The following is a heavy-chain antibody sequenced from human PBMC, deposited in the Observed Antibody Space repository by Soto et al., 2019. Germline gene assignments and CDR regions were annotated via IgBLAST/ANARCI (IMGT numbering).Heavy chain of an antibody. Sequence: KTSHTLSLTCTVAGGSISSSNYYWGWVRQLPGKGLEWIGYIHYGVSTHYNPSLKSRVTISVDTSKNEFSLKLTSVTAADTAVYFCARDRGHYVSGISRTYGMDVWGQGTMVTASS. D-gene: IGHD3-16*02. CDR1: GGSISSSNYY. J-gene: IGHJ6*02. V-gene: IGHV4-31*03. CDR3: ARDRGHYVSGISRTYGMDV. CDR2: IHYGVST.